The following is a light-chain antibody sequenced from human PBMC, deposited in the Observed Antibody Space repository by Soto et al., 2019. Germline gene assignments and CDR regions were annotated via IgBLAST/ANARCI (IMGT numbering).Light chain of an antibody. V-gene: IGLV1-40*01. Sequence: QSVLTQPPSVSGAPGQRVTISCTGSSSNIGAGYDVHWYQQLPGTAPKLLIYGNSNRPSGVPDRFSGSKSGTSASLAITGLQAEDEADYYCPSYDSSLRGPSFGGGTKLTVL. CDR1: SSNIGAGYD. CDR2: GNS. J-gene: IGLJ2*01. CDR3: PSYDSSLRGPS.